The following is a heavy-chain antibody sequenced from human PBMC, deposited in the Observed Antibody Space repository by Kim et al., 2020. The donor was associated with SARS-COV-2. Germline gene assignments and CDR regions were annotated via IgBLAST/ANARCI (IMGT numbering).Heavy chain of an antibody. CDR2: IWYDGSNK. D-gene: IGHD2-2*01. Sequence: GGSLRLSCAASGFTFSSYGMHWVRQAPGKGLEWVAVIWYDGSNKYYADSVKGRFTISRDNSKNTLYLQMNSLRAEDTAVYYCARDGVISETSCYCFDYWGQGTLVTVSS. V-gene: IGHV3-33*01. CDR3: ARDGVISETSCYCFDY. CDR1: GFTFSSYG. J-gene: IGHJ4*02.